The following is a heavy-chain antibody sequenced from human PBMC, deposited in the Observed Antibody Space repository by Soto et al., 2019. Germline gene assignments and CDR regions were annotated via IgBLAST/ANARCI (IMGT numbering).Heavy chain of an antibody. CDR1: GFTFNTYG. CDR3: AKSPDFYCSSPNCYKYYFDY. J-gene: IGHJ4*02. CDR2: ISYDGSDK. D-gene: IGHD2-2*02. V-gene: IGHV3-30*18. Sequence: PGGSLRLSCAASGFTFNTYGMHWVRQAPGKGLEWVAVISYDGSDKFYADSVKGRFTISRDNSKNALYLQMSSLRPEDTAIYYCAKSPDFYCSSPNCYKYYFDYWGQGTLVNRLL.